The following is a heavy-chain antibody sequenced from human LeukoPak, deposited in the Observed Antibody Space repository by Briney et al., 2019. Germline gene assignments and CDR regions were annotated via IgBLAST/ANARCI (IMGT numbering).Heavy chain of an antibody. J-gene: IGHJ4*02. CDR1: GFTFSSYG. Sequence: GGSLRLSCAASGFTFSSYGMHWVRQAPGKGLEWVAVISYDGSNKYYADSVKGRFTISRDNSKNTLYLQMNSLRAEDTAVYYCAKTIEGIAAAGLDYWGQGTLVTVSS. V-gene: IGHV3-30*18. CDR3: AKTIEGIAAAGLDY. D-gene: IGHD6-13*01. CDR2: ISYDGSNK.